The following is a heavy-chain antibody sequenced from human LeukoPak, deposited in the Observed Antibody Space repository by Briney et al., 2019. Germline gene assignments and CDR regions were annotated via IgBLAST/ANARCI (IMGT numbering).Heavy chain of an antibody. J-gene: IGHJ4*02. D-gene: IGHD6-13*01. CDR1: GGTFSNYA. V-gene: IGHV1-69*01. CDR2: IIPIFGTA. Sequence: SVKVSCKASGGTFSNYAINWVRQAPGQGLEWMGGIIPIFGTANYAQKFQGRVTITADESTSTAYMDLSSLRSEDTAVYYCTRDRAAAGTWFDYWGQGTLVTVSS. CDR3: TRDRAAAGTWFDY.